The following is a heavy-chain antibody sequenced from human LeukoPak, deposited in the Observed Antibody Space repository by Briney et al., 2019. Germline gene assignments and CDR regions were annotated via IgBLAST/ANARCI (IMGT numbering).Heavy chain of an antibody. J-gene: IGHJ5*02. CDR2: IKQDGSEK. Sequence: PGGSLRLSCAASGFTFSSYWMSWVRQAPGKGLEWVANIKQDGSEKYYVDSVKGRFTISRDNAKNSLYLQMNSLRAEDTAVYYCARVVAAAGRGNWFDPWGQGTLVTVSS. CDR3: ARVVAAAGRGNWFDP. D-gene: IGHD6-13*01. V-gene: IGHV3-7*01. CDR1: GFTFSSYW.